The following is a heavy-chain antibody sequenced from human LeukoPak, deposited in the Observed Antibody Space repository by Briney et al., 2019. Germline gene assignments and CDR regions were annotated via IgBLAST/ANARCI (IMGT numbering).Heavy chain of an antibody. CDR3: ARAIAVTGGRGDY. V-gene: IGHV3-21*01. J-gene: IGHJ4*02. CDR2: ISTRNTYI. D-gene: IGHD6-19*01. CDR1: GFTFSTYT. Sequence: GVSLRLSCAASGFTFSTYTMTWVRQAPGKGLEWVSSISTRNTYIYYADSVKGRFTISRDNANNSLFLQMNNLTAADTAVYYCARAIAVTGGRGDYWGQGTLVTVSS.